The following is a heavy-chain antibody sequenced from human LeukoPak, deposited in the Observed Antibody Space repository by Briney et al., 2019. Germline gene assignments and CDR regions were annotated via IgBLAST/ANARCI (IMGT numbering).Heavy chain of an antibody. D-gene: IGHD6-6*01. CDR2: INSYGSST. CDR3: AKPSLGQLADCFDY. V-gene: IGHV3-74*01. CDR1: GSASSSYW. Sequence: GRSLRPSCAPSGSASSSYWTHCDRPAPGKGLVWVSRINSYGSSTNYTDSVKGRFTLPRDNPKNTLYLQMTSLRAEGTAVYYWAKPSLGQLADCFDYWGQGTLVTVSS. J-gene: IGHJ4*02.